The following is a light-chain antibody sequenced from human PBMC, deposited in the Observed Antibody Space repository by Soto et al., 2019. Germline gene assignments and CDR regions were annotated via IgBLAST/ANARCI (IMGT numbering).Light chain of an antibody. CDR3: SSFTSRFTFV. CDR1: GSDIGAYNY. V-gene: IGLV2-14*01. Sequence: QSVLTQPASVSGSPGQSITISCTGSGSDIGAYNYVSWYQQHPGKAPKLMISEVTNRPSGVSDRFSGSKSGNTASLTISGLQAEDEADYYCSSFTSRFTFVFGTGTKVTVL. CDR2: EVT. J-gene: IGLJ1*01.